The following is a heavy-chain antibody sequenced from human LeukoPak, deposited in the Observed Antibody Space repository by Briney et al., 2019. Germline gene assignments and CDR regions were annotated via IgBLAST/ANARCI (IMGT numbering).Heavy chain of an antibody. CDR2: IYYTGSS. J-gene: IGHJ4*01. D-gene: IGHD7-27*01. V-gene: IGHV4-59*02. Sequence: SETLSLTCTVSGGSVSDYYWSWIRQSPGKGLEWIGYIYYTGSSSYNPSLRSRVTISADTSKNQFSLKLSSVAAADTAVYYCASRKLGNDYWGQGTLVTVSS. CDR1: GGSVSDYY. CDR3: ASRKLGNDY.